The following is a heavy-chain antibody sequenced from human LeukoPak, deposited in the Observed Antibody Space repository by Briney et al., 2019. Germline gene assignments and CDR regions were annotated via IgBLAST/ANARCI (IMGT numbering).Heavy chain of an antibody. D-gene: IGHD3-22*01. CDR1: GFTFSSHA. V-gene: IGHV3-23*01. J-gene: IGHJ3*01. CDR3: SGYYHDSSGYDAFDL. CDR2: ITATSRTT. Sequence: PGGSLRLSCAASGFTFSSHAKSWVRQTPGKGLEWVSGITATSRTTSYADSVKGRFTISRDNSKNTLHLQMDSLRAEDTDMYYCSGYYHDSSGYDAFDLWGQETMVTVSS.